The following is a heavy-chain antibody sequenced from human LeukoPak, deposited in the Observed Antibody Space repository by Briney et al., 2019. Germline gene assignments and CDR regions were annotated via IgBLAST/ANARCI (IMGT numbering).Heavy chain of an antibody. Sequence: GGSPRLSCAASGFDLSAYSMHWARQTPGKGLEWVAVVSYDQDKKYYADSVRGRFTISRDSSQNMLYLQLNSLRAEDTAVYYCARDPFGGKIFDYWGQGSLVTVSS. CDR1: GFDLSAYS. V-gene: IGHV3-30*04. D-gene: IGHD3-16*01. CDR3: ARDPFGGKIFDY. CDR2: VSYDQDKK. J-gene: IGHJ4*02.